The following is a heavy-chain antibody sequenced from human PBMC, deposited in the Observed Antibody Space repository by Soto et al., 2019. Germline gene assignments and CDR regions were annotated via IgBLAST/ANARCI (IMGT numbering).Heavy chain of an antibody. V-gene: IGHV1-3*01. D-gene: IGHD6-19*01. CDR1: GYTFTSYA. Sequence: QVQLVQSGAEVKKPGASVKVSCKASGYTFTSYAMHWVRQAPGQRLEWMGWINAGNGNTKYSQQFQGRVTITRDTSASTAYMELSSLRSEDTAVYYCARFYSSGWYFDYWGQGTLVTVAS. CDR3: ARFYSSGWYFDY. CDR2: INAGNGNT. J-gene: IGHJ4*02.